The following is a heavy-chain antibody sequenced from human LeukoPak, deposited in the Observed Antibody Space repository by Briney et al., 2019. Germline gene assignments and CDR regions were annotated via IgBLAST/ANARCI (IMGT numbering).Heavy chain of an antibody. Sequence: SQTLSLTCTVSNGSIYSGDYYWSWIRQPAGKGLEWIGHVHLSGSSNYNPSLKSRVTISLDTSAKKFSLKLTSVTAADTAVYYCGRVPLSSDWYPMYVDYWGQGTLVTVSS. CDR2: VHLSGSS. CDR1: NGSIYSGDYY. J-gene: IGHJ4*02. D-gene: IGHD6-13*01. V-gene: IGHV4-61*09. CDR3: GRVPLSSDWYPMYVDY.